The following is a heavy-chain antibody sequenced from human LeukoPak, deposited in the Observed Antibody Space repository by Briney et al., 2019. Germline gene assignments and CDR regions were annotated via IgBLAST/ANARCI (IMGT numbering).Heavy chain of an antibody. CDR1: GGSISSSSYY. J-gene: IGHJ6*02. Sequence: SETLSLTCTVSGGSISSSSYYWGWIRQPPGKGLEWIGSIYYSGSTYYNPSLKSRVTISVDTSKNQFSLKLSSVTAADTAVYYCASHCSSTSCYVYYYYGMDVWGQGTTVTVSS. D-gene: IGHD2-2*01. CDR2: IYYSGST. CDR3: ASHCSSTSCYVYYYYGMDV. V-gene: IGHV4-39*01.